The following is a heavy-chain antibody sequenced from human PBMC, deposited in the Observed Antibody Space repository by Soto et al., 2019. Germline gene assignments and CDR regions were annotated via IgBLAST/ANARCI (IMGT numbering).Heavy chain of an antibody. CDR2: IDPSDSYT. Sequence: PAESLKISCKGSGYSFTSYWISWVRQMPGKGLEWMGRIDPSDSYTNYSPSFQGHVTISADKSISTAYLQWSSLKASDTAMYYCAREGNLEYSSSSSGYYYYYYGMDVWGQGTTVTVSS. D-gene: IGHD6-6*01. CDR1: GYSFTSYW. CDR3: AREGNLEYSSSSSGYYYYYYGMDV. V-gene: IGHV5-10-1*01. J-gene: IGHJ6*02.